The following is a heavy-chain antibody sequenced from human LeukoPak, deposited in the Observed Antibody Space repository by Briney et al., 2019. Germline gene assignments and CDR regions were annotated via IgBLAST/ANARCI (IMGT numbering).Heavy chain of an antibody. J-gene: IGHJ3*02. CDR3: ARRNVVVPAAMARAFDI. Sequence: SETLSLTCTVSGGSISSSSYYWGWIRQPPAKGLEWIGNINYGGSTFYNPSLKSRVTISVDTSENQISLKLSSVTAADTAVYYCARRNVVVPAAMARAFDIWGQGTMVTVSS. V-gene: IGHV4-39*01. CDR1: GGSISSSSYY. D-gene: IGHD2-2*01. CDR2: INYGGST.